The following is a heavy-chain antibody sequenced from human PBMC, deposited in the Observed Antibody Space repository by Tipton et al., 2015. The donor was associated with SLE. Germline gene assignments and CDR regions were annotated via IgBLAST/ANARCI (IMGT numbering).Heavy chain of an antibody. CDR1: GGSISETIYY. J-gene: IGHJ4*02. D-gene: IGHD3-3*01. V-gene: IGHV4-39*07. Sequence: LRLSCTVSGGSISETIYYWGWIRQPPGKGLEWIGSIYYDGMTYPNPSLKSRVTMSVDTSKNQFSLNLRSVTAADMAVYYCARALHYDFWSSHYNGVGPRTSYFDYWGQGTQVTVSA. CDR2: IYYDGMT. CDR3: ARALHYDFWSSHYNGVGPRTSYFDY.